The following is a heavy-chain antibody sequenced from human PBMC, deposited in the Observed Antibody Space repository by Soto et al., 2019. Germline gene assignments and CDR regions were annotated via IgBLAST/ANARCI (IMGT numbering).Heavy chain of an antibody. D-gene: IGHD3-22*01. V-gene: IGHV3-30-3*01. CDR3: ARGNYYDSSGYYNNANAFDI. CDR1: GFTFSSYA. Sequence: QVQLVESGGGVVQPGRSLRLSCAASGFTFSSYAMHWVRQAPGKGLEWVAVISYDGSNKYYADSVKGRFTISRDNSKNTLYLQMNSLRAQDAAVYYCARGNYYDSSGYYNNANAFDIWGQGTMVTVSS. J-gene: IGHJ3*02. CDR2: ISYDGSNK.